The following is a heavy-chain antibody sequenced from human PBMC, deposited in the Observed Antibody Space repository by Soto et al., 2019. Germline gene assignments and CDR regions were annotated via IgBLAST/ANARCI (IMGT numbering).Heavy chain of an antibody. CDR3: ARRRALRLNWFDP. V-gene: IGHV4-39*01. Sequence: PSETLSLTCTVSGGSISSSSYYWGWIRQPPGKGLEWIGSIYYSGSTYYNPSLKSRVTISVDTSKNQFSLKLSSVTAADTAVYYCARRRALRLNWFDPWGQGTLVTVSS. CDR2: IYYSGST. CDR1: GGSISSSSYY. D-gene: IGHD3-16*01. J-gene: IGHJ5*02.